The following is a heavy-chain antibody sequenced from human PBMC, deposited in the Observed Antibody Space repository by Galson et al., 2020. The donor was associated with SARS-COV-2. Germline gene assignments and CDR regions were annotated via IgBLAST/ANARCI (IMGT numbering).Heavy chain of an antibody. J-gene: IGHJ3*02. V-gene: IGHV4-30-2*01. CDR2: ISHSGGT. CDR3: ARLHYGEYAPEAFDM. D-gene: IGHD4-17*01. CDR1: GTSISSGSYS. Sequence: SETLSLTCAVSGTSISSGSYSWNWLRQPPGKGLEWIGYISHSGGTYYNPSLKSRVTISGDRSKNQFSLRLSSVTAADTAVYYCARLHYGEYAPEAFDMWGQGTRGTV.